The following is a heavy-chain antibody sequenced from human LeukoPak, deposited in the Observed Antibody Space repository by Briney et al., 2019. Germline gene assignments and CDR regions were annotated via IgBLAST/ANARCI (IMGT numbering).Heavy chain of an antibody. Sequence: SVKVSCKASGGTFSSYAISWVRQAPGQGLEWMGGIIPIFGTANYAQKFQGRVTTTTDESTSTAYMELSSLRSEDTAVYYCARGIAHIVAVTAMEGAFDIWGQGTMVTVSS. V-gene: IGHV1-69*05. CDR1: GGTFSSYA. D-gene: IGHD2-21*02. CDR2: IIPIFGTA. J-gene: IGHJ3*02. CDR3: ARGIAHIVAVTAMEGAFDI.